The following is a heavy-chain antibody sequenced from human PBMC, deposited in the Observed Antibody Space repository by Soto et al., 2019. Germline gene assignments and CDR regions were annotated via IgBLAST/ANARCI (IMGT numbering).Heavy chain of an antibody. V-gene: IGHV5-51*01. Sequence: LNIYFKGFDYTFAAYWIGWVRQMPGKGLEWMGVINPGDSDVKYSPPFEGQVTISADKSINTAYLQWRSLKASDTAMYYCARPDYTQHAPYHTYHMWGQATMDTGSS. CDR3: ARPDYTQHAPYHTYHM. D-gene: IGHD3-3*01. CDR1: DYTFAAYW. J-gene: IGHJ4*03. CDR2: INPGDSDV.